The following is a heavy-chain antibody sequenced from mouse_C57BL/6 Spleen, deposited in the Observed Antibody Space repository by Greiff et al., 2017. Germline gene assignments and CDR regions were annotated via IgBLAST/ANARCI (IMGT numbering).Heavy chain of an antibody. CDR3: ARHYGSSYWYFDV. CDR2: IYPGGGYT. J-gene: IGHJ1*03. Sequence: QVQLQQSGAELVRPGTSVKMSCKASGYTFTNYWIGWAKQRPGHGLEWIGDIYPGGGYTNYNEKFKGKATLTADKSSSTAYMQVSSLTSEDSAIYYCARHYGSSYWYFDVWGTGTTVTVSS. V-gene: IGHV1-63*01. D-gene: IGHD1-1*01. CDR1: GYTFTNYW.